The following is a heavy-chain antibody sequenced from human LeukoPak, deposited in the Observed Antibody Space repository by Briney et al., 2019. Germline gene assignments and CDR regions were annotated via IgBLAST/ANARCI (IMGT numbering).Heavy chain of an antibody. D-gene: IGHD3-9*01. CDR3: TRDLMDYDVSTGLHHYYMDV. Sequence: GGSLRLSCAASGFTFSTYSINWVRQAPGKGLEWVSSISSSSSYISYADSLKGRFTISRDNAKNTLYLQMNTLRVEDTAVYYCTRDLMDYDVSTGLHHYYMDVWGQGTTVTVSS. V-gene: IGHV3-21*01. CDR2: ISSSSSYI. J-gene: IGHJ6*02. CDR1: GFTFSTYS.